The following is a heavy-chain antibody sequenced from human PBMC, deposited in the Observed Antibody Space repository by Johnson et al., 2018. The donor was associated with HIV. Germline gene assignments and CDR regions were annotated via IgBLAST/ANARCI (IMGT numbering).Heavy chain of an antibody. CDR3: ARAQLLADDAFNN. Sequence: VQLVESGGGLVQPGGSLRLSCEASGLTITNDYMSWVRQAPGKGLMWVSRISGDGSSSSYAESVKGRFTISRDNAKNTLYLQLNSLRVEDTAIYYCARAQLLADDAFNNWGQGTMVTVSS. CDR1: GLTITNDY. J-gene: IGHJ3*02. D-gene: IGHD6-6*01. V-gene: IGHV3-74*02. CDR2: ISGDGSSS.